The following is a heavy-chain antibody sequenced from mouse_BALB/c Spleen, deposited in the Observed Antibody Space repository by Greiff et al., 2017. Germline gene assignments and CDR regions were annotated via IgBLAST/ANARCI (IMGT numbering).Heavy chain of an antibody. V-gene: IGHV5-6*01. Sequence: EVKLVESGGDLVKPGGSLKLSCAASGFTFSSYGMSWVRQTPDKRLEWVATISSGGSYTYCPDSVKGRFTISRDNAKNTLYLQMSSLKSEDTAMYYCARGFYRSAMDYWGQGTSVTVSS. CDR3: ARGFYRSAMDY. CDR1: GFTFSSYG. J-gene: IGHJ4*01. D-gene: IGHD2-12*01. CDR2: ISSGGSYT.